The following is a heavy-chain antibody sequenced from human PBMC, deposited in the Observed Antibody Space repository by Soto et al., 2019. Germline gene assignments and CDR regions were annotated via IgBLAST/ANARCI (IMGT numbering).Heavy chain of an antibody. D-gene: IGHD3-10*01. CDR1: AGTFDSYT. Sequence: QVQLVQSGAEVKKPGSSVKVSCSASAGTFDSYTISWVRQVPGQGLEWMGRIIPMLRMANFVQNFQGRVTLHAAESMRTDYMVFGSLRSADRAVYFCATTYGSGSTHFDHWAQGTPVTVTS. CDR2: IIPMLRMA. V-gene: IGHV1-69*02. J-gene: IGHJ4*02. CDR3: ATTYGSGSTHFDH.